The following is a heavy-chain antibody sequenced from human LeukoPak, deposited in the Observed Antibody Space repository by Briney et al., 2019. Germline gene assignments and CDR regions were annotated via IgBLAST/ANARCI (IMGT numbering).Heavy chain of an antibody. Sequence: ASVKVSCKASGYTFTSYYMHWVRQAPGRGLEWMGIINPSGGSTSYAQKFQGRVTMTRDTSTSTVYMELSSLRSEDTAVYYCARTYYDILTGSPLGYWGQGTLVTVSS. CDR2: INPSGGST. V-gene: IGHV1-46*03. J-gene: IGHJ4*02. CDR3: ARTYYDILTGSPLGY. D-gene: IGHD3-9*01. CDR1: GYTFTSYY.